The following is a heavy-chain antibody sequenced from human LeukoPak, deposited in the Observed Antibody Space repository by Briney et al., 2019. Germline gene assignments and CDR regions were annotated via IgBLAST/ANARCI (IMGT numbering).Heavy chain of an antibody. J-gene: IGHJ4*02. D-gene: IGHD3-22*01. V-gene: IGHV1-69*04. CDR3: AKALAYYYESSDYYYGSQFDY. CDR2: IIPIIGIV. Sequence: GASVKVSCKASGGTFSSYAITWVRQAPGQGLEWMGRIIPIIGIVNYAQKFHGRVTITADKSTSTSYMELSGLRSEDTAVYYCAKALAYYYESSDYYYGSQFDYWGQGTLVTVSS. CDR1: GGTFSSYA.